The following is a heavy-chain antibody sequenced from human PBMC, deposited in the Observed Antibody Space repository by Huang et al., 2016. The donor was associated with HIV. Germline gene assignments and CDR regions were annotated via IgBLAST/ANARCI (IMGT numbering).Heavy chain of an antibody. J-gene: IGHJ5*02. D-gene: IGHD3-3*01. V-gene: IGHV3-23*01. CDR2: ISRVGGRT. CDR1: GITFSTYA. CDR3: ALNRGLFFSNWLDP. Sequence: QLSESGGGVVQPGGSLRLSCAASGITFSTYAMTWVRQAPGKGLEWVSTISRVGGRTFYAGSVKGRFTVSRDKSKNTFYLQILTLRAEDTALYYCALNRGLFFSNWLDPWGQGTLVTVSS.